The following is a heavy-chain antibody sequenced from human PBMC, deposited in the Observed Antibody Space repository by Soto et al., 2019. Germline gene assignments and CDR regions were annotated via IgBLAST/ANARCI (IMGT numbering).Heavy chain of an antibody. CDR3: AMDYFVQMVYGGRFNDVFDI. CDR1: GYTFTSYG. D-gene: IGHD2-8*01. V-gene: IGHV1-18*04. CDR2: ISAYNGNT. Sequence: GASVKVSCKASGYTFTSYGISWVRQAPGQGLEWMGWISAYNGNTNYAQKLQGRVTMTTDTSTSTAYMELRSLRSDDTAVYYCAMDYFVQMVYGGRFNDVFDIWG. J-gene: IGHJ3*02.